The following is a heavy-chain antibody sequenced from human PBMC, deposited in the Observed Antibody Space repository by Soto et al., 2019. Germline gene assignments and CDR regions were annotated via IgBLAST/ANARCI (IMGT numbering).Heavy chain of an antibody. Sequence: GGSPRLSCAASGFTFSGSATHWVRQASGKGLEWVGRIKNKAESYATAYAASVTGRFTISRDDSKNTAFLQMNSLKTEDTAVYYCTRLSGQLLAEWYFDYWGQGTLVTVSS. D-gene: IGHD3-10*01. CDR3: TRLSGQLLAEWYFDY. J-gene: IGHJ4*02. CDR1: GFTFSGSA. V-gene: IGHV3-73*01. CDR2: IKNKAESYAT.